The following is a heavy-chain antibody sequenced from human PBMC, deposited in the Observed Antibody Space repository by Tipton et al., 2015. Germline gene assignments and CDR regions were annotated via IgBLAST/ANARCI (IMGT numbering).Heavy chain of an antibody. J-gene: IGHJ4*02. CDR3: ARAGYNGPYFDF. D-gene: IGHD5-12*01. Sequence: TLSLTCTVSGGSISTYYWSWLRQSAGKGLEWIGRIYNSGSTYFNPSFQSRVDMSVGTSKNHLSLKLSFVTAADTAVYYCARAGYNGPYFDFWGQGTLVTVSS. V-gene: IGHV4-4*07. CDR2: IYNSGST. CDR1: GGSISTYY.